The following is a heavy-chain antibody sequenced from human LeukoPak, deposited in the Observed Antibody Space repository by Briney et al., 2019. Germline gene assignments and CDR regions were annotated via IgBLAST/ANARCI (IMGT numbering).Heavy chain of an antibody. J-gene: IGHJ5*02. Sequence: GGSLRLSCAASGFTFSSYSMNWVRQAPGKGLEWVSSISSSSSYIYYADSVKGRFTISRDNAKNSLYLQMNSLRAEDTAVYYCARAGSQWLVPGDNWFDPWGQGTLVTVSS. CDR2: ISSSSSYI. V-gene: IGHV3-21*01. CDR1: GFTFSSYS. CDR3: ARAGSQWLVPGDNWFDP. D-gene: IGHD6-19*01.